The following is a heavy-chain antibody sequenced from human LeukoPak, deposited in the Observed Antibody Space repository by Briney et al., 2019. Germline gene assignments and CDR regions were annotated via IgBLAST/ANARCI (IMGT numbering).Heavy chain of an antibody. J-gene: IGHJ4*02. CDR2: ISSSSSYI. D-gene: IGHD6-19*01. CDR3: ARTRAGSGWPGFDY. Sequence: PGGSLRLSCAASGFTFSSYSMNWVRQAPGKGLEWVSSISSSSSYIYYADSVKGRFTISRDNAKNSLYLQMNSLRAEDTAVYYCARTRAGSGWPGFDYWGQGTLVTVSS. V-gene: IGHV3-21*01. CDR1: GFTFSSYS.